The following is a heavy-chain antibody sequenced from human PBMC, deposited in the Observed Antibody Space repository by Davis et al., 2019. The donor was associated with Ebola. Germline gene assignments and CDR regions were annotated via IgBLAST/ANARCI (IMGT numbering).Heavy chain of an antibody. CDR3: ARDLKPPSNYYDSSGYYYYYYGMDV. CDR2: ISSSSSTI. CDR1: GLTFSSYS. V-gene: IGHV3-48*02. Sequence: GESLKISCAASGLTFSSYSMNWVRQAPGKGLEWVSYISSSSSTIYYADSVKGRFTISRDNAKNSLYLQMNSLRDEDTAVYYCARDLKPPSNYYDSSGYYYYYYGMDVWGQGTTVTVSS. J-gene: IGHJ6*02. D-gene: IGHD3-22*01.